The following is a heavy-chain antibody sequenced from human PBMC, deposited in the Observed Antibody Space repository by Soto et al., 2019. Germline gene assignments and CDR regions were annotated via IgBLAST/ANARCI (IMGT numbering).Heavy chain of an antibody. CDR3: AGIVAYCGGDCFPEYFQH. V-gene: IGHV4-39*01. D-gene: IGHD2-21*02. J-gene: IGHJ1*01. CDR1: GGSISSSSYY. Sequence: PSETLSLTCTVSGGSISSSSYYWGWIRQPPGKGLEWIGSIYYSGSTYYNPSLKNRVTISVDTSKNQFSLKLSSVTAADTAVYYCAGIVAYCGGDCFPEYFQHWGQGTLVTVSS. CDR2: IYYSGST.